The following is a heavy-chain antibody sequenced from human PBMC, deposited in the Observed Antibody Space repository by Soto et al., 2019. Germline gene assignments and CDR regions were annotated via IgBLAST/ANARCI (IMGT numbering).Heavy chain of an antibody. CDR1: GASINSGGYY. J-gene: IGHJ4*02. Sequence: TLSLTCTVSGASINSGGYYWSWIRQLPGKGLEWIGYIYFSGSTYYNPSLESRVTISLDTSQNQFSLKLSSVTAADTAVYYCASGNAWEALLAYWGQGTLVTVSS. D-gene: IGHD1-26*01. CDR3: ASGNAWEALLAY. V-gene: IGHV4-31*03. CDR2: IYFSGST.